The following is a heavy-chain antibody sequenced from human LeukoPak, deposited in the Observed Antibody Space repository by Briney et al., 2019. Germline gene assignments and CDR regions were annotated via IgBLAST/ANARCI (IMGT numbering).Heavy chain of an antibody. V-gene: IGHV3-21*01. D-gene: IGHD3-3*01. J-gene: IGHJ3*02. CDR3: ARESYDFWSGYLGLDDAFDI. CDR2: ITSRSNHI. Sequence: GGSLRLSCAASGFTFSGYSMNWVRQAPGKGLEWVSSITSRSNHIDYADSVKGRFTISRDNAKNSLYLQMNSLRAEDTAVYYCARESYDFWSGYLGLDDAFDIWGQGTMVTVSS. CDR1: GFTFSGYS.